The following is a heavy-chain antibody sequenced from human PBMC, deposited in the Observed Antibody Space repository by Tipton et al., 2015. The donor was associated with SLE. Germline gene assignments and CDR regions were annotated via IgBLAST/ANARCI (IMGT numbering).Heavy chain of an antibody. CDR2: ISAYNGNT. CDR1: GYTFTSYG. CDR3: ARALDSDYYDSSGYPTGAFDI. J-gene: IGHJ3*02. V-gene: IGHV1-18*04. Sequence: QVQLVQSGAEVKKPGASVKVSCKASGYTFTSYGISWVRQAPGQGLEWMGWISAYNGNTNYAQKLQGRVTMTTDTSTSTAYMELRSLRSDDTAVYYCARALDSDYYDSSGYPTGAFDIWGQGTMVTVSS. D-gene: IGHD3-22*01.